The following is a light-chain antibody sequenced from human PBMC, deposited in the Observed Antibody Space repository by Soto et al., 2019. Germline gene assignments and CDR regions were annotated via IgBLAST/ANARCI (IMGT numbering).Light chain of an antibody. CDR1: SSNVGGYNY. Sequence: QSVLTQPPSASGSPGQSVTISCTGTSSNVGGYNYVSWYQQHPGKAPKLMIYDVSKRPSGVPDRFSGSESGNTASLTVSGLQPEDEADYYCSSYAGSNNLRVFGTGTKLTVL. CDR3: SSYAGSNNLRV. V-gene: IGLV2-8*01. J-gene: IGLJ1*01. CDR2: DVS.